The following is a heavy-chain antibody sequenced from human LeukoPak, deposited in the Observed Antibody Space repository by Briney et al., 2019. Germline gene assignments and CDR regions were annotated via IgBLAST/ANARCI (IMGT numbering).Heavy chain of an antibody. J-gene: IGHJ4*02. CDR1: GFIFSSYE. CDR3: AKDVVDYGASGYFDY. CDR2: ISSSGSTI. Sequence: PGGSLRLSCAASGFIFSSYEMNWVRQAPGKGLEWVSYISSSGSTIYYADSVKGRFTISRDNSKNTLYLQMNSLRAEDTAVYYCAKDVVDYGASGYFDYWGQGTLVTVSS. D-gene: IGHD4-17*01. V-gene: IGHV3-48*03.